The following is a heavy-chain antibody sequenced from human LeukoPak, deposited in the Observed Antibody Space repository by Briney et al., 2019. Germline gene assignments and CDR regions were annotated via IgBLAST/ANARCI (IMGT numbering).Heavy chain of an antibody. CDR2: IIPIFGTA. V-gene: IGHV1-69*13. Sequence: GASVKVSCKASGGTFSSYAISWVRQAPGQGLEWMGGIIPIFGTANYAQKFQGRVTITADESTSTAYMELSSLRSEDTAVYYCARAPTFGGVIVKYYFDYWGQGTLVTVSS. J-gene: IGHJ4*02. D-gene: IGHD3-16*02. CDR1: GGTFSSYA. CDR3: ARAPTFGGVIVKYYFDY.